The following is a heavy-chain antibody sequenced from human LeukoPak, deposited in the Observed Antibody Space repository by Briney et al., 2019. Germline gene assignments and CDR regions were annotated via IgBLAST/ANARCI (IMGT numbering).Heavy chain of an antibody. D-gene: IGHD4-17*01. Sequence: SETLSLTCTVSGGSISSYYWSWIRQPPGKGLEWIGYIYYSGSTNYNPSLKSRVTISVDTSKNQFSLKLSSVTAADTAVYYCARDYGDYDFAYWGQGILVTVSS. CDR2: IYYSGST. CDR1: GGSISSYY. J-gene: IGHJ4*02. CDR3: ARDYGDYDFAY. V-gene: IGHV4-59*01.